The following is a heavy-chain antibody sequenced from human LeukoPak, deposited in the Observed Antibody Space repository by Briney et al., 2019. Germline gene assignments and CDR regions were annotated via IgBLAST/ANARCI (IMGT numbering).Heavy chain of an antibody. V-gene: IGHV1-46*01. CDR3: ARVVAKAYYDFWSGYYTPGAGMDV. J-gene: IGHJ6*02. CDR2: INPSGGST. D-gene: IGHD3-3*01. Sequence: ASVKVSCKASGYTFTSYYMHWVRQAPGQGLEWMGIINPSGGSTSYAQKLQGRVTMTTDTSTSTAYMELRSLRSDDTAVYYCARVVAKAYYDFWSGYYTPGAGMDVWGQGTTVTVSS. CDR1: GYTFTSYY.